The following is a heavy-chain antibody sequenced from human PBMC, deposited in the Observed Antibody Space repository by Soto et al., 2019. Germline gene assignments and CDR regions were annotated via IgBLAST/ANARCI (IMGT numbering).Heavy chain of an antibody. CDR3: ERPGYSSSIRSGMDV. Sequence: GESLKISCKGSGYSFTSYWISWVRQMPGKGLEWMGRIDPSDSYTNYSPSFQGHVTISADKSISTAYLQWSSLKASDTAMYYCERPGYSSSIRSGMDVWGQGTTVTVSS. V-gene: IGHV5-10-1*01. CDR1: GYSFTSYW. D-gene: IGHD6-13*01. J-gene: IGHJ6*02. CDR2: IDPSDSYT.